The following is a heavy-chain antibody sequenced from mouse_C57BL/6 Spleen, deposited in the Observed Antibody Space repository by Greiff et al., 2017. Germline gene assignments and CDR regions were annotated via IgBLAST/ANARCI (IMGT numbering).Heavy chain of an antibody. CDR3: AREDDSCPDH. Sequence: EVQLQQSGPELVKPGASVKISCKASGYTFTDYYMNWVKQSHGKSLEWIGDINPNNGGTSYNQKFKGKATLTVDKSSSTAYMELRSLTSEDSAVYYCAREDDSCPDHWGQGTTLTVSS. D-gene: IGHD2-4*01. J-gene: IGHJ2*01. CDR2: INPNNGGT. V-gene: IGHV1-26*01. CDR1: GYTFTDYY.